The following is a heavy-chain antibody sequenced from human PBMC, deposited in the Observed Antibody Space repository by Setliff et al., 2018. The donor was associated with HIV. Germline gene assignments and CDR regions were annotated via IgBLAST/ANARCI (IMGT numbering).Heavy chain of an antibody. Sequence: SETLSLTCAVSGYSISSGCYWDWIRQPPGKGLEWIGSMYHTGSTYYSPSLNSRFTISVDTSKNQFSLKLRSVTAADTAVYYCARQPLYNDYDWRSYYFDYWGQGSLVTVSS. CDR1: GYSISSGCY. V-gene: IGHV4-38-2*01. CDR3: ARQPLYNDYDWRSYYFDY. D-gene: IGHD5-12*01. CDR2: MYHTGST. J-gene: IGHJ4*02.